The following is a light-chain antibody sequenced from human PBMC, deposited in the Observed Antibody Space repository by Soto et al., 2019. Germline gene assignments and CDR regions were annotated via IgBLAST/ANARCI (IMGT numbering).Light chain of an antibody. Sequence: IRMTRCPSSLSASTGDRVTITCRASQGISSYLSWYQQIPGKAPKLLIYAASTLQSGVPSRFSGIGSGTDFTLTISFLQSEDFATYFCQQYYSYPLTFGQGTKVDIK. CDR1: QGISSY. J-gene: IGKJ1*01. CDR2: AAS. V-gene: IGKV1-8*01. CDR3: QQYYSYPLT.